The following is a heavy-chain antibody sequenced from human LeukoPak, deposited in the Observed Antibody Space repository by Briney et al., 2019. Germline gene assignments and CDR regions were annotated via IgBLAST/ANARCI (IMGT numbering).Heavy chain of an antibody. CDR1: GGSISSSRYY. V-gene: IGHV4-39*02. Sequence: SETLSLICTVSGGSISSSRYYWGWIRQPPGKGLDWIGSISYSGSTYYNSSLKSRLTISVDTSKNQFSLRLSSVTAADTAVYYCARDGDSSGYIDYWGQGTLVTVSS. J-gene: IGHJ4*02. CDR2: ISYSGST. D-gene: IGHD3-22*01. CDR3: ARDGDSSGYIDY.